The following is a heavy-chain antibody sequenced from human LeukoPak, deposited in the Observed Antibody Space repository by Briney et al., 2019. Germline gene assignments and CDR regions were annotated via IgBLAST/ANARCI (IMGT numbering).Heavy chain of an antibody. CDR1: GFTFSSYA. V-gene: IGHV3-64*01. J-gene: IGHJ4*02. Sequence: GGSLRLSCAAPGFTFSSYAMHWVRQAPGKGLEYVSAISSNGGSTYYANSVKGRFTISRDNSKNTLYLQMGSLRAEDMAVYYCAREGFGLDYWGQGTLVTVSS. D-gene: IGHD2-15*01. CDR3: AREGFGLDY. CDR2: ISSNGGST.